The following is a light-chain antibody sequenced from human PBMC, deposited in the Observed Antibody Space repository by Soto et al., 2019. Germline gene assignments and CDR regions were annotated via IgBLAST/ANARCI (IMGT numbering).Light chain of an antibody. Sequence: DIQMTQSPSSVSASVGDRVTITCRASQGISSRLAWYQQKPGKAPKLLIYTASSLHSGVPSRFSGSGSVTDFTLTFSSLQPEDFATYYCQQANTFPLTFGGGTKVEIK. CDR2: TAS. V-gene: IGKV1-12*01. CDR1: QGISSR. CDR3: QQANTFPLT. J-gene: IGKJ4*01.